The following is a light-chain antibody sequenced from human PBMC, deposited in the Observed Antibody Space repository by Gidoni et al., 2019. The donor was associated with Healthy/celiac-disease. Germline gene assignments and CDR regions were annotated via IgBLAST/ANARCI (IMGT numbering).Light chain of an antibody. V-gene: IGKV1-8*01. J-gene: IGKJ1*01. CDR1: QGISSY. Sequence: AIRITQSPSSLSASTGDRVTITCRASQGISSYLAWYQQKPGKAPKRLIYAASTLQSGVPSRFSGSGSGKDFTLTISCLQAEDVATYYCQQYYSYPRTFGQXTKVEIK. CDR3: QQYYSYPRT. CDR2: AAS.